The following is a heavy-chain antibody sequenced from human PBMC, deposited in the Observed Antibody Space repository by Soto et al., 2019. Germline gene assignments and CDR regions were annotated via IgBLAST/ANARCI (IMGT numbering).Heavy chain of an antibody. D-gene: IGHD3-22*01. V-gene: IGHV3-30*03. Sequence: QVQLVESGGGVVQPGASLRLTCAASGFTFTYYGMHWARQAPGKGLEWVAGLSSDKSRELYADSVKGRFTISRDNSKNTLYLQMNSLRAEDTAMYYCVRDVDTSGHFSWFDPWGQGTLVTVSS. CDR2: LSSDKSRE. J-gene: IGHJ5*02. CDR1: GFTFTYYG. CDR3: VRDVDTSGHFSWFDP.